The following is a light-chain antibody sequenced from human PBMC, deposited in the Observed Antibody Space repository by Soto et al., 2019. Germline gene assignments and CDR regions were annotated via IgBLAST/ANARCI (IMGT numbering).Light chain of an antibody. CDR2: GNS. CDR3: QSYDSSLSDL. V-gene: IGLV1-40*01. Sequence: QSVLTQPPSVSGAPGQRVTISCTGSSSNIGAGYDVHWYQQLPGTAPKLLIYGNSNRPSGVPDRFSGSKSGTSASLAITGLQAEDEADYCCQSYDSSLSDLFGGGTKLTVL. CDR1: SSNIGAGYD. J-gene: IGLJ2*01.